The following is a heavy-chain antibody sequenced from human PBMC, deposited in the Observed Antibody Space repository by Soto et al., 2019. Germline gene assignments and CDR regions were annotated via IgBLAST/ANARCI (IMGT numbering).Heavy chain of an antibody. CDR1: GFTFSDYY. V-gene: IGHV3-11*01. Sequence: QVQLVESGGGLVKPGGSLRLSCAASGFTFSDYYMSWIRQAPGKGLEWVTHISSSGSTIYYADSVKGRFTISRDRAKSSLYLQMNSLRAGDTAVYYWARGRVYGDYVYAFDIWGQGTMGTVSS. D-gene: IGHD4-17*01. CDR3: ARGRVYGDYVYAFDI. CDR2: ISSSGSTI. J-gene: IGHJ3*02.